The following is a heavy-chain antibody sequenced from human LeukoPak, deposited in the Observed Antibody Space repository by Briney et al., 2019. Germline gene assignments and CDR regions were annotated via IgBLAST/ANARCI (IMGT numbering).Heavy chain of an antibody. CDR3: ARGRFLDAFDI. CDR1: GGSISSYY. V-gene: IGHV4-59*01. D-gene: IGHD3-3*01. Sequence: SETLSLTCSVSGGSISSYYGSWIRQPPGMGLEWIGYIFYSGTTNYNPSLKSRVTISVDTSKNQFSLRLTSVTAADTAVYYCARGRFLDAFDIWGQGTMVTVSS. J-gene: IGHJ3*02. CDR2: IFYSGTT.